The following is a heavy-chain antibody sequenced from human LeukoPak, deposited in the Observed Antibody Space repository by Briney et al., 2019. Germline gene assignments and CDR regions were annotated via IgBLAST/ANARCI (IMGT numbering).Heavy chain of an antibody. D-gene: IGHD2-2*01. Sequence: SVKVSCKASGGTFSSYAISWVRQAPGQGLEWMGGIIPIFGTANYAQKFQGTVTITADQSTSTAYMELSSLRPEDTAVYYSTRSTVVPAAVFDYWRQGTLATVSS. J-gene: IGHJ4*02. CDR1: GGTFSSYA. CDR3: TRSTVVPAAVFDY. CDR2: IIPIFGTA. V-gene: IGHV1-69*13.